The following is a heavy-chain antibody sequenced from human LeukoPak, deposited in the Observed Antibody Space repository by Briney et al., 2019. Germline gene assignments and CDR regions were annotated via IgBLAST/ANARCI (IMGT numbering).Heavy chain of an antibody. Sequence: ASVKVSCKASGYTFTSYAMNWMRQAPGQGLEWMGWINTNTGNPTYAQGFTGRFVFSLDTSVSTAYLQISSLKAEDTAVYYCARVSVVAASLWTFDYWGQGTLVTVSS. CDR3: ARVSVVAASLWTFDY. CDR1: GYTFTSYA. V-gene: IGHV7-4-1*02. CDR2: INTNTGNP. D-gene: IGHD2-15*01. J-gene: IGHJ4*02.